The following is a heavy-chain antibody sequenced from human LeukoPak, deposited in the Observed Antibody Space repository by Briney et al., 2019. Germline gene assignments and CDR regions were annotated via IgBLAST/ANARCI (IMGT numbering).Heavy chain of an antibody. J-gene: IGHJ4*02. CDR3: GRGVGPAATMYYFDY. Sequence: GGSLRLPCEASGFTFGSYCMSWVRQAPGKGLEWVASINQDGSQKYYVDSVRGRFTISRDNAKNTLYLQMDSLRAEDTAVYYCGRGVGPAATMYYFDYWGQGTLVTVSS. D-gene: IGHD2-2*01. V-gene: IGHV3-7*04. CDR2: INQDGSQK. CDR1: GFTFGSYC.